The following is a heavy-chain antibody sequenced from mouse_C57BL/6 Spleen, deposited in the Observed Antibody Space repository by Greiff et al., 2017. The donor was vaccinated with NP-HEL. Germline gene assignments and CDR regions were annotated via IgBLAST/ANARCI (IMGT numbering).Heavy chain of an antibody. Sequence: VQLQQSGAELVKPGASVKLSCKASGYTFTSYWMHWVKQRPGQGLEWIGMIHPNSGSTNYNEKFKSKATLTVDKSSSTAYMQLSSLTSEDSAVYYCARGAYRDYAMDYWGQGTSVTVSS. V-gene: IGHV1-64*01. J-gene: IGHJ4*01. CDR1: GYTFTSYW. CDR3: ARGAYRDYAMDY. D-gene: IGHD3-1*01. CDR2: IHPNSGST.